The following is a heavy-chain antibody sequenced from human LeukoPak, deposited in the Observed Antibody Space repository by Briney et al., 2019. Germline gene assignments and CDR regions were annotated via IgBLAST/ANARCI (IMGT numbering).Heavy chain of an antibody. CDR1: GGSIISYW. CDR2: IRYNGNT. Sequence: SETLSLTCTVSGGSIISYWWSWIRQPPGKGLEWIGNIRYNGNTYSNPSLKSRVTISVDTSKTQFSMKLSSVTAADTAMYYCARYAALSGPNWLDPWGRGTLVTVSP. CDR3: ARYAALSGPNWLDP. D-gene: IGHD6-19*01. V-gene: IGHV4-59*01. J-gene: IGHJ5*02.